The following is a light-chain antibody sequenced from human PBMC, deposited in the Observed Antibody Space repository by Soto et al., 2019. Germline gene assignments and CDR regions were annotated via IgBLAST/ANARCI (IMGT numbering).Light chain of an antibody. CDR2: GNS. V-gene: IGLV1-40*01. CDR1: SSNIGAGYD. CDR3: QSYDSSLPASV. Sequence: QSVLTQPPSVSGAPGQTVIISCTGSSSNIGAGYDVHWYQQIPGTAPKLLIYGNSNRPSGVPDRLSGSKSGTSASLAITGLHVEADADYCCQSYDSSLPASVFGGGTKLTVL. J-gene: IGLJ2*01.